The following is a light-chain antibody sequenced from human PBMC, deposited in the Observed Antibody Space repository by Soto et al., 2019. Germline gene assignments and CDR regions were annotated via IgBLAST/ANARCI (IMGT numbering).Light chain of an antibody. J-gene: IGKJ5*01. CDR2: GAS. V-gene: IGKV3-15*01. Sequence: VVTQYPATLSVSPADRAALSCRASQSVSSNLAWYQQKPGLAPRLLIYGASTRATGIPARFSGSGSGTEFTLTISSLQSEDFAVYYCQQDNNRPPTFGQGTRLEIK. CDR3: QQDNNRPPT. CDR1: QSVSSN.